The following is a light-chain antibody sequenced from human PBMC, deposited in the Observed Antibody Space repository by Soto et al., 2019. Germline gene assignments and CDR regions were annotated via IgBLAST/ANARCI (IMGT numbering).Light chain of an antibody. V-gene: IGLV2-14*01. CDR1: SSDIGGYDY. CDR3: SSKTSSSSPFV. CDR2: EGS. Sequence: QSALTQPASVSGSRGQSITISCTGTSSDIGGYDYVSWYQQRPGKAPKLMIYEGSKRPSGVSNRFSGSKSGNTASLTISGLQADDEGDYYCSSKTSSSSPFVFGTGTKVTVL. J-gene: IGLJ1*01.